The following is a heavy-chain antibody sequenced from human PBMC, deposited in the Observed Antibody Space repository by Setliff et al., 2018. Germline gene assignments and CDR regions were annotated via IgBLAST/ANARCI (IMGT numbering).Heavy chain of an antibody. CDR1: GYSFSSYW. D-gene: IGHD3-22*01. CDR2: IYPGDSDT. J-gene: IGHJ6*02. Sequence: GESLKISFKGSGYSFSSYWIGWVRQMTGKGMEWMGIIYPGDSDTRYSPSFQGQVTISADKSISTAYLQWSRLKPSDTAMYYCARYDSSGYHYYYGMDVWGQGTTVTVSS. CDR3: ARYDSSGYHYYYGMDV. V-gene: IGHV5-51*01.